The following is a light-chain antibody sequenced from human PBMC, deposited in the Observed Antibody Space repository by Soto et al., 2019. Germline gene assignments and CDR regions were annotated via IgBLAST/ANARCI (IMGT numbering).Light chain of an antibody. J-gene: IGLJ3*02. CDR2: DVT. V-gene: IGLV2-8*01. Sequence: QSALTQPPSASGSPGQSVTISCTGTSSDVGAYNYVSWYQQHPGKAPKLMIYDVTKRPSGVPDRVSGSKSGNTASLTVSGLQAEGEADYYCISYAGSSIWVFGGGTKLTVL. CDR1: SSDVGAYNY. CDR3: ISYAGSSIWV.